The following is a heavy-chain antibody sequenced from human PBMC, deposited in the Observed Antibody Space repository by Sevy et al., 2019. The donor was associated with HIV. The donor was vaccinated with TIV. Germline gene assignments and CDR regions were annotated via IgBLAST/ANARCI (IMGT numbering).Heavy chain of an antibody. CDR2: FYPGDSDT. J-gene: IGHJ4*02. CDR1: GYKFTNNW. CDR3: ARVTRPESGNHFYFDY. D-gene: IGHD1-1*01. V-gene: IGHV5-51*01. Sequence: GESLKVSCKASGYKFTNNWIGWVRQMPGKGLEWVGVFYPGDSDTRYSPSFQGQVTISAEKSISTAYLQWTSLKASDTAMYYCARVTRPESGNHFYFDYWGQGPLVTVSS.